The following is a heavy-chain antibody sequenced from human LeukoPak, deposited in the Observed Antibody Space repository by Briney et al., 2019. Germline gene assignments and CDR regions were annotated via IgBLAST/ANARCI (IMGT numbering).Heavy chain of an antibody. CDR3: VRGSAGMSPALGS. D-gene: IGHD1-26*01. CDR2: INGDGTYT. CDR1: RFTFSIYW. V-gene: IGHV3-74*01. J-gene: IGHJ5*02. Sequence: QPGGSLRLSCVASRFTFSIYWMHWVRQGPGKGLVWVSRINGDGTYTHYAESVKGRFTFSRDHAKHTLYLQMNRLRAEDTAVYYGVRGSAGMSPALGSWGQGTLVTVSS.